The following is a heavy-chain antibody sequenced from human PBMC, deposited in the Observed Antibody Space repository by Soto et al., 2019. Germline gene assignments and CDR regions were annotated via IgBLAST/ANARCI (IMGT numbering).Heavy chain of an antibody. CDR3: ARGSYISGTTGFGY. D-gene: IGHD1-7*01. Sequence: QVQLVQSGAEVKKPGSSVKVSCKASGGTFSSYTISWVRQAPGQGLEWMGRIIPILGIANYAQKLQGRVTITADNTTSTAYMELISLRSEDTAVYYWARGSYISGTTGFGYWGQGTLVTVSS. CDR2: IIPILGIA. V-gene: IGHV1-69*02. J-gene: IGHJ4*02. CDR1: GGTFSSYT.